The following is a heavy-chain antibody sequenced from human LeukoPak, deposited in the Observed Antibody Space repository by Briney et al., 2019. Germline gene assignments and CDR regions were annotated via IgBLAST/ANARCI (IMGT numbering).Heavy chain of an antibody. D-gene: IGHD7-27*01. CDR1: VYTFTSYD. V-gene: IGHV1-18*01. Sequence: ASVKVSFKASVYTFTSYDITWVRQAPGQGRDGMGWISNYNGNTSYAQNLQGRVTMTTDTSTSTAYVELRSLRSDDTDAYYCARGRATGGPGWFDPWGQGTLVTVSS. CDR3: ARGRATGGPGWFDP. J-gene: IGHJ5*02. CDR2: ISNYNGNT.